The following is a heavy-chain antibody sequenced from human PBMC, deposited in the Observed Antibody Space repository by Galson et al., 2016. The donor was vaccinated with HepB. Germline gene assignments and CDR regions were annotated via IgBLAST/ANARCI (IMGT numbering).Heavy chain of an antibody. CDR2: MNPNSGNT. D-gene: IGHD3-3*01. CDR3: TRGPRPYSDFLDGPLPKYNWVDP. V-gene: IGHV1-8*01. Sequence: SVKVSCKASRYTFISYDINWVRQAAGQGLEWMGWMNPNSGNTDYAQKFQGRVTMTRNTSISTAYMELSSLRSEDTALYFCTRGPRPYSDFLDGPLPKYNWVDPWGQGTLVTVPS. CDR1: RYTFISYD. J-gene: IGHJ5*02.